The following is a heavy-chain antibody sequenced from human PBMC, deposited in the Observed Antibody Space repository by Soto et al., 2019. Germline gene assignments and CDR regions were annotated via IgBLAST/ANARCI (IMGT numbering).Heavy chain of an antibody. J-gene: IGHJ6*02. Sequence: GASVKVSCKASGYTFTSYGISWVRQAPGQGLEWMGWISAYNGNTNYAQKLQGRVTMTTDTSTSTAYTELRSLRSDDTAVYYCARERYDILTGYYWPTDYYYYYGMDVWGQGTTVTVSS. CDR1: GYTFTSYG. V-gene: IGHV1-18*01. CDR2: ISAYNGNT. CDR3: ARERYDILTGYYWPTDYYYYYGMDV. D-gene: IGHD3-9*01.